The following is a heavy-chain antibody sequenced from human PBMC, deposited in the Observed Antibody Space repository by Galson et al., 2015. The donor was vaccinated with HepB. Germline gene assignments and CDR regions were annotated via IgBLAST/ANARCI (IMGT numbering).Heavy chain of an antibody. J-gene: IGHJ3*02. CDR1: GYTFTSYG. D-gene: IGHD3-22*01. CDR3: AREWYYYDSSGYYYSAFDI. V-gene: IGHV1-18*01. Sequence: QSGAEVKKPGASVKVSCKASGYTFTSYGISWVRQAPGQGLEWMGWISAYNGNTNYAQKLQGRVTMTTDTSTSTAYMELRSLRSDDTAVYYCAREWYYYDSSGYYYSAFDIWGQGTMVTVSS. CDR2: ISAYNGNT.